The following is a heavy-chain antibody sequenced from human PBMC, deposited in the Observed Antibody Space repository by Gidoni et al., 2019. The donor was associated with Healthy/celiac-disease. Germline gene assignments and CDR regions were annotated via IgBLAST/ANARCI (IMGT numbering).Heavy chain of an antibody. CDR1: AFPFSSYG. CDR3: ARDGLYGSGKGMDV. D-gene: IGHD3-10*01. J-gene: IGHJ6*02. CDR2: IWYDGSNK. Sequence: QVQLVEPGGGVVQPGRSLRLSCAASAFPFSSYGMPWVRQAPGKGLEWVAIIWYDGSNKYYADSVKGRFTISRDNSKNTLYLQMNSLRAEDTAVYYCARDGLYGSGKGMDVWGQGTTVTVSS. V-gene: IGHV3-33*01.